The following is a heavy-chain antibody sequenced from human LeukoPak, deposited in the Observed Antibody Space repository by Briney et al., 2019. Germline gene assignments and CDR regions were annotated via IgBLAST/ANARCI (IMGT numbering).Heavy chain of an antibody. J-gene: IGHJ4*02. Sequence: GASVRVSCKASGYTFTKYGITWVRPAPGQGLEWMGWISTYNGNTNYAQKLQGRVTMTTDTSTSTAYMELRSLISDDAAVYYCARGDDYGDYWGLYWGQGTLVTVSS. D-gene: IGHD4-17*01. CDR3: ARGDDYGDYWGLY. V-gene: IGHV1-18*01. CDR1: GYTFTKYG. CDR2: ISTYNGNT.